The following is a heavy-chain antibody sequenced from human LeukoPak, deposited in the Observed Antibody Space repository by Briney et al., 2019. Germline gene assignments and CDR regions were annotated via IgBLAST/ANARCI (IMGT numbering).Heavy chain of an antibody. J-gene: IGHJ1*01. CDR3: ARVPGPANYYDSRGYYYVGYFQH. CDR1: GFTFSSYS. V-gene: IGHV3-48*04. D-gene: IGHD3-22*01. CDR2: ISSSSSTI. Sequence: GGSLRLSCAASGFTFSSYSMNWVRQAPGKGLEWVSYISSSSSTIYYADSVKGRFTISRDNAKNSLYLQMNSLRAEDTAVYYCARVPGPANYYDSRGYYYVGYFQHWGQGTLVTVSS.